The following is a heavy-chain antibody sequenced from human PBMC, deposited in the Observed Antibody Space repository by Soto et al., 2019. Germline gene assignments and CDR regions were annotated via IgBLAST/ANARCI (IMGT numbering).Heavy chain of an antibody. CDR1: VCTFSSYG. CDR2: IWYDGSNK. V-gene: IGHV3-33*01. J-gene: IGHJ6*01. D-gene: IGHD3-9*01. Sequence: PVGSLRLSCASSVCTFSSYGMHCVRHSPGKWLEWVAVIWYDGSNKYYADSVKGRFTISRDNSKNTLYLQMNSLRAEDKAVYYCARGNHYDILTGYYRYYGMEVWGEGTTVTV. CDR3: ARGNHYDILTGYYRYYGMEV.